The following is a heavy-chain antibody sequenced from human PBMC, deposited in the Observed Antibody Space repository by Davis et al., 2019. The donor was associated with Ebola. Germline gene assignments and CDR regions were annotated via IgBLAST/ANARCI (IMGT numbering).Heavy chain of an antibody. J-gene: IGHJ6*03. Sequence: GGSLRLSCAASGFTFDDYAMYWVRQAPGKGLEWVAVISWNGGLTYYVDAVKGRFTISRDNSKNSLYLQVNSLRAEDTALYHCAKDIYPSRSSGYFYYYMDVWGKGTTVTVSS. CDR3: AKDIYPSRSSGYFYYYMDV. D-gene: IGHD6-6*01. V-gene: IGHV3-43D*03. CDR2: ISWNGGLT. CDR1: GFTFDDYA.